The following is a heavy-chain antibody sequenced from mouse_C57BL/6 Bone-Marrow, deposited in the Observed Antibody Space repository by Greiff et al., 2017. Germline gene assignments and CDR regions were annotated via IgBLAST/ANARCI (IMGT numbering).Heavy chain of an antibody. V-gene: IGHV1-4*01. J-gene: IGHJ4*01. CDR2: INPSSGYT. CDR1: GYTFTSYT. CDR3: ARGLLYYYAMDY. D-gene: IGHD6-1*01. Sequence: VKLVESGAELARPGASVKMSCKASGYTFTSYTMHWVKQRPGQGLEWIGYINPSSGYTKYNQKFKDKATLTADKSSSTAYMQLSSLTSEDSAVYYCARGLLYYYAMDYWGQGTSVTVSS.